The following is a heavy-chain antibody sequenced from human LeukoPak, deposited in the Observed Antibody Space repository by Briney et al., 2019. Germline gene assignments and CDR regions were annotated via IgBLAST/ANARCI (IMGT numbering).Heavy chain of an antibody. CDR2: INPNSGGT. J-gene: IGHJ4*02. Sequence: GASVKVSCKASGYTFTGYYMHWVRQAPGQGLEWMGWINPNSGGTNYAQKFQGRVTMTRATSISTAYMELSRLRSDDTAVYYCARGPTYYYDSSGYSLQYFDYWGQGTLVTVSS. CDR3: ARGPTYYYDSSGYSLQYFDY. CDR1: GYTFTGYY. V-gene: IGHV1-2*02. D-gene: IGHD3-22*01.